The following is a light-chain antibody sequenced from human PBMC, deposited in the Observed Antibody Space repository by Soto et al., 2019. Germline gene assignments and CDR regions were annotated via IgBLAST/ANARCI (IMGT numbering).Light chain of an antibody. J-gene: IGLJ1*01. CDR2: GSR. CDR3: QSYDSSLSAHYV. CDR1: SSNIEAGHD. Sequence: QTVVTQPPSVSGAPGQRVTISCTGSSSNIEAGHDVHWYQQLPGSAPKLLIYGSRNRPSGVPDRFSGSRSGTSASLAITGLQAEDEADYYCQSYDSSLSAHYVFGTGTKLTVL. V-gene: IGLV1-40*01.